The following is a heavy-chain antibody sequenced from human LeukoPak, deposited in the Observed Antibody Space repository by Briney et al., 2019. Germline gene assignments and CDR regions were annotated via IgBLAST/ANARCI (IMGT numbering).Heavy chain of an antibody. D-gene: IGHD3-10*01. CDR2: IYYSGST. V-gene: IGHV4-59*01. CDR1: GGSTSSYY. Sequence: SETLSLTCTVSGGSTSSYYWSWIRQPPGKGLEWIGYIYYSGSTNYNPSLKSRVTISVDTSKNQFSLKLSSVTAADTAVYYCARVLDHTYYYGSGSYYNWFDPWGQGTLVTVSS. J-gene: IGHJ5*02. CDR3: ARVLDHTYYYGSGSYYNWFDP.